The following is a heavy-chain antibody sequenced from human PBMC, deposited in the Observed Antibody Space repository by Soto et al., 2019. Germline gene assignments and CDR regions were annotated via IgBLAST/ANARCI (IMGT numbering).Heavy chain of an antibody. CDR2: ISYDGSNK. CDR1: GFTFSSYG. CDR3: AKDLLVVVAALPKFYYYYGMDV. V-gene: IGHV3-30*18. J-gene: IGHJ6*02. Sequence: GGSLRLSCAASGFTFSSYGMHWVRQAPGKGLEWVAVISYDGSNKYYADSVKGRFTISRDNSKNTLYLQMNSLRAEDTAVYYCAKDLLVVVAALPKFYYYYGMDVWGQGTTVTVSS. D-gene: IGHD2-15*01.